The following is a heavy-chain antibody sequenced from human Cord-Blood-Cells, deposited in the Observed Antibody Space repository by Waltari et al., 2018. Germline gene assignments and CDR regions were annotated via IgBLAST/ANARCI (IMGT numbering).Heavy chain of an antibody. Sequence: EVQLLESGGGLVQPGGSLRLSCAASGFTFSSYAMSWVRQAPGKGLEWVSAISGSGCSTYYTDSVKGRFTISRDNSKNTLYLQMNSLRAEDTAVYYCAKAATPTVVFDYWGQGTLVTVSS. J-gene: IGHJ4*02. CDR2: ISGSGCST. V-gene: IGHV3-23*01. CDR3: AKAATPTVVFDY. CDR1: GFTFSSYA. D-gene: IGHD4-17*01.